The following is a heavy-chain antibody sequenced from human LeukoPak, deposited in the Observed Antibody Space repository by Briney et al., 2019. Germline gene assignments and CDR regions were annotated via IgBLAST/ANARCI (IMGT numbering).Heavy chain of an antibody. J-gene: IGHJ1*01. Sequence: SETLSLTCTVSGGSISSYYWSWIRQPPGKGLEWIGYIYYSGSTNYNPSLKSRVTISVDTSKNHFSLKLSSVTAADTAVYYCARDYSVGAARPWVYFQHWGQGTLVSVSS. CDR1: GGSISSYY. CDR2: IYYSGST. CDR3: ARDYSVGAARPWVYFQH. D-gene: IGHD5/OR15-5a*01. V-gene: IGHV4-59*01.